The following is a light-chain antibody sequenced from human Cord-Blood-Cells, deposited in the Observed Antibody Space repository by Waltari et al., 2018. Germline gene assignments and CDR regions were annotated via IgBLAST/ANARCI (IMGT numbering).Light chain of an antibody. Sequence: QSALTQPATVSGSPGQAITIPCTGTSSDVGGYNSVSWYQQHPGKAPKLLIYEISNRPSGVSMRFSASASGNTGSLTIPELQAEDEADYYSSSYTCSSTVVGTGTKVTVL. J-gene: IGLJ1*01. CDR1: SSDVGGYNS. V-gene: IGLV2-14*01. CDR2: EIS. CDR3: SSYTCSSTV.